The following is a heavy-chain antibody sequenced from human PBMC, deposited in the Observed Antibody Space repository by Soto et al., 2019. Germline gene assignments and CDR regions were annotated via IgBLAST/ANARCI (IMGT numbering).Heavy chain of an antibody. CDR1: GYTFTGYY. Sequence: ASVKVSCKASGYTFTGYYMHWVRQAPGQGLEWMGWINPNSGGTNYAQKFQGWVTMTRDTSISTAYMELSRLRSDDTAVYYCARELAVAGTGFDYMDVWGKGTTVTVSS. V-gene: IGHV1-2*04. J-gene: IGHJ6*03. D-gene: IGHD6-19*01. CDR3: ARELAVAGTGFDYMDV. CDR2: INPNSGGT.